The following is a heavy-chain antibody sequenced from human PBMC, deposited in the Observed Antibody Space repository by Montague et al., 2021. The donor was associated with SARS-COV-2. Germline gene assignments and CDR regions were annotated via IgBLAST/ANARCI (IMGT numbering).Heavy chain of an antibody. CDR2: SYYRSKWYN. V-gene: IGHV6-1*01. CDR3: ARGLWFGELLYYYYYYGMDV. J-gene: IGHJ6*02. Sequence: CAISGDSVSINSAAWNWIRQSPSLDLESLVISYYRSKWYNDYAVSVKSRITINPDTSKNQFSLQLNSVTPEDTAVYYCARGLWFGELLYYYYYYGMDVWGQGTTVTVSS. D-gene: IGHD3-10*01. CDR1: GDSVSINSAA.